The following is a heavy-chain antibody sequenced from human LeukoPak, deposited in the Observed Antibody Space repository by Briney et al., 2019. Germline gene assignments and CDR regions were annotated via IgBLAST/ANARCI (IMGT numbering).Heavy chain of an antibody. D-gene: IGHD2-15*01. CDR1: GFTFTDSA. V-gene: IGHV3-73*01. CDR3: TRLGGHGSYYGMDV. J-gene: IGHJ6*02. Sequence: GGSLRLSCAASGFTFTDSAIHWVRQASGKGLEWVGRIRSKAASYATAYAASVNGRFTVSRDDSTNTAYLQMNGLKTEDTAVYYCTRLGGHGSYYGMDVWGQGTTVTVSS. CDR2: IRSKAASYAT.